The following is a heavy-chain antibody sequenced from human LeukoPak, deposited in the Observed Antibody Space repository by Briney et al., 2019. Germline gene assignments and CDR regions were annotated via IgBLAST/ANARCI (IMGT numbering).Heavy chain of an antibody. CDR3: ARGGKIWFGELFDAFDI. Sequence: ASVKVSCKASGYTFTSYGISWVRQAPGQGLEWMGWISAYNGNTNYAQKLQSRVTMTTDTSTSTAYMELRSLRSDDTAVYYCARGGKIWFGELFDAFDIWGQGTMVTVS. J-gene: IGHJ3*02. V-gene: IGHV1-18*01. CDR1: GYTFTSYG. D-gene: IGHD3-10*01. CDR2: ISAYNGNT.